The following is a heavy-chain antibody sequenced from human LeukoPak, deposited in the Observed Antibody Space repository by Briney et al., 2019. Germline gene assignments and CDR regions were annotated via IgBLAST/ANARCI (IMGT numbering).Heavy chain of an antibody. D-gene: IGHD3-22*01. Sequence: PSETLSLTCSVSGGSISSYYWSWIRQPPGKGLEWIGYIYTSGSTSYNPSLKSRVTISVDTSKNQFSLKLSSVTAADTAVYYCARHRGYYYDSSGYYDYWGQGTLVTVSS. CDR1: GGSISSYY. CDR2: IYTSGST. CDR3: ARHRGYYYDSSGYYDY. J-gene: IGHJ4*02. V-gene: IGHV4-4*09.